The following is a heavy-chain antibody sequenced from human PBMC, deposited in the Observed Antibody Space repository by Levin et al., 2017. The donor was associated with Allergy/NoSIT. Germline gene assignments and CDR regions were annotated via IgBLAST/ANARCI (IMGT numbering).Heavy chain of an antibody. J-gene: IGHJ3*02. Sequence: SVKVSCKASGGTFSSYAISWVRQAPGQGLEWMGGIIPIFGTANYAQKFQGRVTITADESTSTAYMELSSLRSEDTAVYYCARDRGYYDSSGYYYYAFDIWGQGTMVTVSS. CDR1: GGTFSSYA. D-gene: IGHD3-22*01. CDR2: IIPIFGTA. CDR3: ARDRGYYDSSGYYYYAFDI. V-gene: IGHV1-69*13.